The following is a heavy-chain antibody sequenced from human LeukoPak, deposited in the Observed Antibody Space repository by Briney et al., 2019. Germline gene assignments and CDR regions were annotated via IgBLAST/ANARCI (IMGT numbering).Heavy chain of an antibody. CDR2: IYHNGST. CDR3: AREVGWLHPEGSFDF. V-gene: IGHV4-38-2*02. CDR1: GYSISSGFH. Sequence: PSETLSLTCTVSGYSISSGFHWGWIRPPPGKGLEWIGNIYHNGSTYYNPSLKGRVTMSVDTSKNYFSLKLGSVTAADTAVYYCAREVGWLHPEGSFDFWGQGTMVTVSS. J-gene: IGHJ3*01. D-gene: IGHD5-12*01.